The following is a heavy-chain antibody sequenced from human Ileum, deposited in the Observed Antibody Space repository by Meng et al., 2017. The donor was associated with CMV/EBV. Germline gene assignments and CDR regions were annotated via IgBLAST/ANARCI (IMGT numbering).Heavy chain of an antibody. CDR1: GYDFTSYG. Sequence: QVQLVQSGAEVKTPGASVKVSGKASGYDFTSYGISWGRQAPGQGLEWVGWISPYSGNTKYAQKYQGRVILTRDTATNTAYMELTSLVFDDTAAYYCARDPRYSDNWFRAGDFQQWGQGTMVTVS. D-gene: IGHD4-17*01. CDR2: ISPYSGNT. CDR3: ARDPRYSDNWFRAGDFQQ. V-gene: IGHV1-18*01. J-gene: IGHJ1*01.